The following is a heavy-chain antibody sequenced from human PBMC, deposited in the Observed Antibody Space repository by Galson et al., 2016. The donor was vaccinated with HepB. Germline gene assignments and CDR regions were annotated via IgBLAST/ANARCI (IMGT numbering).Heavy chain of an antibody. V-gene: IGHV3-21*01. Sequence: SLRLSCAASGFTFSSYSMNWVRQAAGKGLEWVSSISSSSSYIYYADSVKGRFTISRDNAKNSLYLQMNSLRAEDTAVYYCARPSSSSWAFDYWGQGTLVTVSS. J-gene: IGHJ4*02. CDR2: ISSSSSYI. CDR1: GFTFSSYS. CDR3: ARPSSSSWAFDY. D-gene: IGHD6-6*01.